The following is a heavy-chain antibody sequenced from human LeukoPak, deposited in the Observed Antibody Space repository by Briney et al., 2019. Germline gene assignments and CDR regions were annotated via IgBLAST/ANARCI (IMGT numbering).Heavy chain of an antibody. J-gene: IGHJ4*02. CDR3: ARDKSVYYDTSGSRFDF. D-gene: IGHD3-22*01. V-gene: IGHV3-7*01. CDR1: GFTFSTYW. CDR2: IKQDGSGK. Sequence: GGSLRLSCAASGFTFSTYWMSWVRQAPGKGLEWVANIKQDGSGKYYVDSVKGRFTISRDNAKNSLYLQMNSLRAEDTAVYYCARDKSVYYDTSGSRFDFWGQGTLVTVS.